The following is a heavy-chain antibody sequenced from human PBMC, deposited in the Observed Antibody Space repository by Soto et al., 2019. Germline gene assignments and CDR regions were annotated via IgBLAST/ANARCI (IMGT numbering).Heavy chain of an antibody. CDR2: ISNSGSTK. CDR1: GFTFSDYY. V-gene: IGHV3-11*01. Sequence: GGSLRLSCAASGFTFSDYYMSWIRQAPGKGLEWVSYISNSGSTKYYADSLKGRFTISRDNAKNSLYLQMNSLRAEDTAVYYCARGVVATRDGPSLGYWGQGTLVTVSS. J-gene: IGHJ4*02. CDR3: ARGVVATRDGPSLGY. D-gene: IGHD5-12*01.